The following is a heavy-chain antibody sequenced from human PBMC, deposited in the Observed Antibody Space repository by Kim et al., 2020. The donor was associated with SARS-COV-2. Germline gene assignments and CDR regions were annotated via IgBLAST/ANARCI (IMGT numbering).Heavy chain of an antibody. CDR3: AKDKASARPYHGMDV. V-gene: IGHV3-30*18. CDR2: ISDRGSNK. CDR1: GFTSSSFG. Sequence: GGSLRLSCEVSGFTSSSFGMHWVRQAPGKGLEWVAVISDRGSNKYYADSVRGRFTISRDSSKNTVHLQMDSLRDDDSAIYYCAKDKASARPYHGMDVWGQGTTVTVSS. J-gene: IGHJ6*02.